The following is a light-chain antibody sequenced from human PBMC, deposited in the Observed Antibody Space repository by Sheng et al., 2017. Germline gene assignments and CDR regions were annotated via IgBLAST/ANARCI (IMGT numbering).Light chain of an antibody. CDR1: QRVNW. Sequence: DIQLTQSPSTLSASVGDRVTITCRASQRVNWLAWFQHKPGKAPKLLIYRASTLETGVPSRFSGSGSGTEFTLTISSLQPDDFATYYCQQYKSYKWTFGQGTKVEIK. CDR2: RAS. V-gene: IGKV1-5*03. CDR3: QQYKSYKWT. J-gene: IGKJ1*01.